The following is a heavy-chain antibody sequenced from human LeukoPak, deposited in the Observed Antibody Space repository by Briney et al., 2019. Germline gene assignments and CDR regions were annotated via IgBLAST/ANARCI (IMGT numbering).Heavy chain of an antibody. CDR1: GFTFSSYS. Sequence: PGGSVRLSCAASGFTFSSYSMNWVRQAPGKGLVGVSSNSSSSSYIYYADSVKGRFTISRDNAKNSLYLQMNSLRAADTAVYYFATDVYCTGGSCYPPLTDYWGQGTPVTVSS. D-gene: IGHD2-15*01. V-gene: IGHV3-21*01. J-gene: IGHJ4*02. CDR3: ATDVYCTGGSCYPPLTDY. CDR2: NSSSSSYI.